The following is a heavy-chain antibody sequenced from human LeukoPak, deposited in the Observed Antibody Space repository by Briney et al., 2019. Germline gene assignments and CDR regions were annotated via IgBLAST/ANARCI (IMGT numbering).Heavy chain of an antibody. CDR2: IYHSGST. CDR1: GGSISSGGYY. D-gene: IGHD5-24*01. J-gene: IGHJ4*02. Sequence: SQTLSLTCTVSGGSISSGGYYWSWIRQPPGKGLEWIGYIYHSGSTYYNPSLKSRVTISVDTSKNQFSLKLSSVTAADTAVYYCARGRVATINVADYWGQGTLVTVSS. V-gene: IGHV4-30-2*01. CDR3: ARGRVATINVADY.